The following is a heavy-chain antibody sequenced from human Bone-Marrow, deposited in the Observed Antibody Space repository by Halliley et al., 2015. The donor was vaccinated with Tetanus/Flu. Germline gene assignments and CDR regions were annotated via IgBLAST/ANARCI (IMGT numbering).Heavy chain of an antibody. CDR1: GFTFDDYA. Sequence: SLRLSCAASGFTFDDYAMSWVRQGPKNGLEWVSAISGSGGATFYADSVKGRFTISRDNSKNAVFLEMISLRAEDTAVYYCAKGLVRHGPYYFDYWGLGTLVTVSS. D-gene: IGHD3-10*01. CDR3: AKGLVRHGPYYFDY. J-gene: IGHJ4*02. CDR2: ISGSGGAT. V-gene: IGHV3-23*01.